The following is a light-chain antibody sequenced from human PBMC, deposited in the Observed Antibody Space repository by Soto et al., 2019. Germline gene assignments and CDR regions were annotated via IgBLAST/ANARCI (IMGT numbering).Light chain of an antibody. Sequence: DIQMTQSPSSLSASVGDRVTITCRASQTFSNSLNWYQQKPGKAPKLLIYAASSLQGGVPSRFSGSGSGTHFTLTISSLQPEDFATYYCQQSHSTPLTFGGGTKVEIK. CDR2: AAS. V-gene: IGKV1-39*01. J-gene: IGKJ4*01. CDR1: QTFSNS. CDR3: QQSHSTPLT.